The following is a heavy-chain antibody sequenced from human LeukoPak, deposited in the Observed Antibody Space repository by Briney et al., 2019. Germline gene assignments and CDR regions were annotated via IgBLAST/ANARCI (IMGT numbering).Heavy chain of an antibody. D-gene: IGHD2-8*01. CDR3: ARAQGLMVYAMAEYFQH. CDR1: GYTFTGYY. CDR2: INPNSGGT. V-gene: IGHV1-2*02. Sequence: GASVKVSCKASGYTFTGYYMHWVRQAPGQGLEWMGWINPNSGGTNYAQKFKGRVTMTRDTSISTAYMELSRLRSDDTAVYYCARAQGLMVYAMAEYFQHWGQGTLVTVSS. J-gene: IGHJ1*01.